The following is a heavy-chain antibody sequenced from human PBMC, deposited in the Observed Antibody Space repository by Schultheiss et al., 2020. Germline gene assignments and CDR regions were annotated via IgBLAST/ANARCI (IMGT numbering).Heavy chain of an antibody. Sequence: SETLSLTCTVSGGSISSGSYYWSWIRQPAGKGLEWIGRIYTSGSTNYNPSLKSRVTISVDTSKNQFSLKLSSVTAADTAVYYCARPSVFGVPHWGQGTLVTVSS. J-gene: IGHJ4*02. D-gene: IGHD3-3*01. CDR2: IYTSGST. CDR1: GGSISSGSYY. CDR3: ARPSVFGVPH. V-gene: IGHV4-61*02.